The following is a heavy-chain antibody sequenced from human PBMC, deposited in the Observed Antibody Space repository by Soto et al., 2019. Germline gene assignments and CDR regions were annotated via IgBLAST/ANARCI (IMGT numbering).Heavy chain of an antibody. CDR2: IRNKANNYAT. CDR3: TILYGSGSSSS. CDR1: GFTFSGSG. Sequence: EVPLVESGGGLVQPGGSLILSCAASGFTFSGSGIHWVRQASGKGLEWVGRIRNKANNYATAYAASVKGRFTISRDDSKNTAYLQMNSLKTEDTAMYYCTILYGSGSSSSWGQGTLVTVSS. D-gene: IGHD3-10*01. V-gene: IGHV3-73*02. J-gene: IGHJ5*02.